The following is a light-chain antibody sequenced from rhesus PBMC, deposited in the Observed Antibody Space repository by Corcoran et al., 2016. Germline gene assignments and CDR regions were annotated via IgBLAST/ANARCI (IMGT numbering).Light chain of an antibody. Sequence: EIVMTQSPVTLALSPGERATLSCRASQSVRNYLAWYQQKPGQAPRLLIHGASNRATGIPDRFSGSGSGTEFTLTISSLEPEDVGIYFCLQSSDWPRTFGRGTKVEIK. CDR3: LQSSDWPRT. V-gene: IGKV3-24*03. CDR2: GAS. CDR1: QSVRNY. J-gene: IGKJ1*01.